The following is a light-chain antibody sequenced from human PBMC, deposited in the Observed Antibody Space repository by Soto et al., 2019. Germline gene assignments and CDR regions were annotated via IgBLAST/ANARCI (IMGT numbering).Light chain of an antibody. V-gene: IGKV1-5*01. CDR1: QSISSW. J-gene: IGKJ2*01. CDR2: DAS. Sequence: DIQMTQSPSTLSASVGDRVTITCRASQSISSWLAWYQQKPGKAPKLLIYDASSVESGVPSRFSGSGSGTEFSLTISSLQPDDFATYYCQQYNSYSQYTFGQGTKLEI. CDR3: QQYNSYSQYT.